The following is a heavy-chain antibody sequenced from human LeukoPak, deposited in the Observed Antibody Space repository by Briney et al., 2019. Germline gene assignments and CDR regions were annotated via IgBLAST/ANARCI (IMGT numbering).Heavy chain of an antibody. CDR1: GFTFSSYW. CDR2: IKKDGSEK. CDR3: ARHLSGITGYTYGRGIDY. D-gene: IGHD5-18*01. J-gene: IGHJ4*02. V-gene: IGHV3-7*01. Sequence: GGSLRLSCAASGFTFSSYWMSWVRQAPGKGLEWVANIKKDGSEKYYVDSVKGRFTISRDNAKTSLYLQTNSLRAEDTAVYYCARHLSGITGYTYGRGIDYWGQGTLVTVSS.